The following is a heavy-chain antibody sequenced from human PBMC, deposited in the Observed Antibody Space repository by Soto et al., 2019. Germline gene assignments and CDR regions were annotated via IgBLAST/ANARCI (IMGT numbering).Heavy chain of an antibody. CDR1: GGSVSSGSYY. D-gene: IGHD3-16*01. Sequence: QVHLQESGPGLVKPSETLSLTCTVSGGSVSSGSYYWSWIRQPPGKGLEWIGYIYYSGSTNYNPSLKSRVTISVDTSKNQLSLKLSSVTAADTAVYYCARDAVGAVDPWGQGTLVTVSS. V-gene: IGHV4-61*01. J-gene: IGHJ5*02. CDR2: IYYSGST. CDR3: ARDAVGAVDP.